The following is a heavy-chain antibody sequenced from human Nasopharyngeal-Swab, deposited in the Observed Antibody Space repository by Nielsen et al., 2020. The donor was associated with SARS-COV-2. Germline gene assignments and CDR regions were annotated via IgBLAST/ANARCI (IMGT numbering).Heavy chain of an antibody. Sequence: GESLKISCAASGFTVSSNYMSWFRQAPGRGLELVAIINQDGSENYSVDSLKGRFTVSRDNAENSLFLQMNSLRAEDTALYYCARATRLPDYWGQGTLVTVSS. J-gene: IGHJ4*02. D-gene: IGHD6-6*01. CDR3: ARATRLPDY. CDR2: INQDGSEN. CDR1: GFTVSSNY. V-gene: IGHV3-7*01.